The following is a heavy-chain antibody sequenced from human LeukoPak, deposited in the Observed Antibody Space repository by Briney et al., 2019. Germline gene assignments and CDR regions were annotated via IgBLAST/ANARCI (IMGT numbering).Heavy chain of an antibody. CDR1: GFTFSDYY. Sequence: GGSLRLSCAASGFTFSDYYMSWIRQAPGKGLEGVSYISSSGSNIYYADSVKGRFTISRDNAKNSLYLQMNSLRAEDTAVYYCAREFRDYYDSSGYYGYYYYYGMDVWGQGTTVTVSS. CDR2: ISSSGSNI. D-gene: IGHD3-22*01. V-gene: IGHV3-11*01. CDR3: AREFRDYYDSSGYYGYYYYYGMDV. J-gene: IGHJ6*02.